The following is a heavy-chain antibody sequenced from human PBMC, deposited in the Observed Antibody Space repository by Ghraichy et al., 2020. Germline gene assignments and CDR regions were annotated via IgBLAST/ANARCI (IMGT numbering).Heavy chain of an antibody. D-gene: IGHD6-13*01. CDR1: GGSISSSSYY. V-gene: IGHV4-39*01. CDR2: IYYSGST. Sequence: SETLSLTCTVSGGSISSSSYYWGWIRQPPGKGLEWIGSIYYSGSTYYNPSLKSRVTISVDTSKNQFSLKLSSVTAADTAVYYCARQNLAGRVAAAGLTNDYWGQGTLVTVSS. CDR3: ARQNLAGRVAAAGLTNDY. J-gene: IGHJ4*02.